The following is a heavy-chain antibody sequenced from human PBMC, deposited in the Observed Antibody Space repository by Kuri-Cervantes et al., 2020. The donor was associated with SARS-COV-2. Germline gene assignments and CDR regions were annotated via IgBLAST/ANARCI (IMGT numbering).Heavy chain of an antibody. J-gene: IGHJ3*02. D-gene: IGHD6-6*01. CDR2: VRGKANNYAT. Sequence: GESLKISCEVSGFLFSASAIHWVRQASGKGLEWVGRVRGKANNYATAYAASVKGRFTISRDDSKNTLYLQMNSLRAEDTAVYYCARESIAANLGAFDIWGQGTMVTVSS. CDR3: ARESIAANLGAFDI. V-gene: IGHV3-73*01. CDR1: GFLFSASA.